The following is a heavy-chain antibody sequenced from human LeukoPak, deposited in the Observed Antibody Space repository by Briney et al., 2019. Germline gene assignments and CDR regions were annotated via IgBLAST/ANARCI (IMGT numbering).Heavy chain of an antibody. J-gene: IGHJ4*02. Sequence: GGSLRLSCAASGFTFSSYGMHWVRQAPGKGLEWVAVISYDGSNKYYADSVKGRFTISRDNSKNTLYLQMNSLRAEDTAVYYCAKAGLGGVYFDYWGQGTLVTVSS. D-gene: IGHD2-8*02. CDR1: GFTFSSYG. CDR3: AKAGLGGVYFDY. V-gene: IGHV3-30*18. CDR2: ISYDGSNK.